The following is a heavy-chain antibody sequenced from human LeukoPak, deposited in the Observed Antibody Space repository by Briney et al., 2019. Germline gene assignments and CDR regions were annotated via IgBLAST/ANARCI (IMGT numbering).Heavy chain of an antibody. J-gene: IGHJ4*02. CDR2: VSGRDDST. Sequence: PGGSLRLSCAASGFTFRNYAMSWVRQAPGKGLEWVSAVSGRDDSTYYADSVKGRFTISRDNPKNTLYLQMNSLRAEDTAVYYCAKWGDYDILTGYYDSDYWGQGTLVTVSS. D-gene: IGHD3-9*01. V-gene: IGHV3-23*01. CDR3: AKWGDYDILTGYYDSDY. CDR1: GFTFRNYA.